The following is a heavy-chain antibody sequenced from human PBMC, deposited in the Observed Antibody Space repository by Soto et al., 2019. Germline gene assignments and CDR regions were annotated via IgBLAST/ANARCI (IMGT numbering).Heavy chain of an antibody. CDR3: ARGLVFGVAIHLFES. CDR1: GGSVSSRSYY. CDR2: MYYSGTT. Sequence: PSETLSLTCTVSGGSVSSRSYYWSWIRQPPGKGLEWIGHMYYSGTTNYQPSLKSRVTISADTSQNQFSLKLSSVSAADTAVYYCARGLVFGVAIHLFESWGQGTLVTVFS. D-gene: IGHD3-3*01. V-gene: IGHV4-61*01. J-gene: IGHJ5*01.